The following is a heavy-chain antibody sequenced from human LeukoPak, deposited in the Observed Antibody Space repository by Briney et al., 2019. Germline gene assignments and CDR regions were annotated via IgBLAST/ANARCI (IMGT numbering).Heavy chain of an antibody. J-gene: IGHJ4*02. CDR2: IYCSGST. V-gene: IGHV4-39*01. CDR3: ARHEIPGVDY. Sequence: SETLSLTCTVSGGSISSSSYYWGWIRQPPGKGLEWIGSIYCSGSTYYNPSLKSRVTISVDTSKNQFSLKLSSVTAADTAVYYCARHEIPGVDYWGQGTLVTVSS. CDR1: GGSISSSSYY. D-gene: IGHD7-27*01.